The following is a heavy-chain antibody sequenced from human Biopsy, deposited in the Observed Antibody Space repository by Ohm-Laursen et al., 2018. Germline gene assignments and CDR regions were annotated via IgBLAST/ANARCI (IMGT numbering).Heavy chain of an antibody. J-gene: IGHJ4*02. V-gene: IGHV1-2*02. Sequence: GASVKVSCKASGYTFTGYHVHWVRQAPGQGLEWMGWINAKTGDTNYAQKFQGRVTMTRDTSISTAYVDLSSLTSDDTAVYFCARGSAAGMVVALDFDVWGQGTLVTVSS. D-gene: IGHD2-15*01. CDR3: ARGSAAGMVVALDFDV. CDR2: INAKTGDT. CDR1: GYTFTGYH.